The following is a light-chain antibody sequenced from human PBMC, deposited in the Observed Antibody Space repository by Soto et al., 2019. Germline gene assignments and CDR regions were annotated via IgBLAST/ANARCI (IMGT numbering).Light chain of an antibody. CDR3: CSYAGSFYV. V-gene: IGLV2-11*01. CDR2: DVV. CDR1: SSDVGGYNY. J-gene: IGLJ1*01. Sequence: QSALTQPRSVSGSPGQSVTISCTGTSSDVGGYNYVSWYQQHPGKAPKLMIYDVVKRPSGVPDRFSGSKSGNTASLTISGLQAEDEADYCCCSYAGSFYVFGTGTKLTVL.